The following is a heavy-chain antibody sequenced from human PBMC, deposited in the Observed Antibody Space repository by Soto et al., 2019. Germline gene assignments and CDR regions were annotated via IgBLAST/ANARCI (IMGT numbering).Heavy chain of an antibody. J-gene: IGHJ4*02. V-gene: IGHV3-23*01. CDR2: ISGSGRNT. CDR3: AKDRGPHARYSNSWALHV. Sequence: GWSLRLSCVASGFTFSNYTMDWVRQAPGKGLEWVSAISGSGRNTYYADSVRGRFTISRDNSKNTLYLQMNSLRAEDTAVYYYAKDRGPHARYSNSWALHVWGQGTPVTVSS. CDR1: GFTFSNYT. D-gene: IGHD6-13*01.